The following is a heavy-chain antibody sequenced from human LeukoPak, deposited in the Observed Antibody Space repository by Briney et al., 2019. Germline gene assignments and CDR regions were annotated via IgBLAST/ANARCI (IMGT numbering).Heavy chain of an antibody. CDR2: INPNSGGT. CDR1: GYTFTGYY. D-gene: IGHD2-2*01. V-gene: IGHV1-2*02. CDR3: ARRSTQVVPAATHYYYYYMDV. Sequence: GASVKVSCKASGYTFTGYYMHWVRQAPGQGPEWMGWINPNSGGTNYAQKFQGRVTMTRDTSISTAYMELSRLRSDDTAVYYCARRSTQVVPAATHYYYYYMDVWGKGTTVTVSS. J-gene: IGHJ6*03.